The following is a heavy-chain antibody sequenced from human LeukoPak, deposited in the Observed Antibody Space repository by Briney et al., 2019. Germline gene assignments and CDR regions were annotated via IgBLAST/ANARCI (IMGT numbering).Heavy chain of an antibody. D-gene: IGHD1-26*01. CDR2: IYYSGST. CDR1: GGSFSGYY. CDR3: ARDKWELRGGGFDP. J-gene: IGHJ5*02. V-gene: IGHV4-59*01. Sequence: SETLSLTCAVYGGSFSGYYWSWIRQPPGKGLEWIGYIYYSGSTNYNPSLKSRVTISVDTSKNQFSLKLSSVTAADTAVYYCARDKWELRGGGFDPWGRGTLVTVSS.